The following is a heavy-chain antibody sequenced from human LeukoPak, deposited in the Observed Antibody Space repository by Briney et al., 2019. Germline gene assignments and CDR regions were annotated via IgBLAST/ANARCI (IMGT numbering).Heavy chain of an antibody. D-gene: IGHD3-3*01. CDR3: ASRPNDSWRGPFDY. V-gene: IGHV3-30*02. J-gene: IGHJ4*02. CDR1: GFTFSSYG. CDR2: IGYDGSNK. Sequence: GGSLRLSCAASGFTFSSYGMHWVRQAPGRGLEGGEFIGYDGSNKYYADSVKGRFTISRDNSKNTLHLQMNSLRAEDTAVYYCASRPNDSWRGPFDYWGQGTLVTVSS.